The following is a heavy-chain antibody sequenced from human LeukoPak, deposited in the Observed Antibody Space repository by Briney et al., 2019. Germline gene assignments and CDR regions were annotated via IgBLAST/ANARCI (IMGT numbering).Heavy chain of an antibody. CDR1: GNYW. V-gene: IGHV3-74*01. CDR2: INSDGSWT. CDR3: ATDFYDST. J-gene: IGHJ5*02. D-gene: IGHD3-22*01. Sequence: GGSLRLSCAASGNYWMHWVRQAPGKGLVWVSHINSDGSWTSYADSVKGRFTISKDNAKNTLYLQMNSLQTEDTAVYYCATDFYDSTWGQGTLVTVSS.